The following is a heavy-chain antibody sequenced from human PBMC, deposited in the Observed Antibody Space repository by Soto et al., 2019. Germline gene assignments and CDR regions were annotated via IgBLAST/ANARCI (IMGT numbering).Heavy chain of an antibody. CDR2: IYYSGST. D-gene: IGHD3-3*01. Sequence: PSETLSLTCTVSGGSISSGDYYWSWIRQPPGKGLEWIGYIYYSGSTYYNPSLKSRVTISVDTSKNQFSLKLSSVTAADTAVYYCARGLAFWSGYYYFDYWGQGTLVTVSS. J-gene: IGHJ4*02. CDR3: ARGLAFWSGYYYFDY. V-gene: IGHV4-30-4*01. CDR1: GGSISSGDYY.